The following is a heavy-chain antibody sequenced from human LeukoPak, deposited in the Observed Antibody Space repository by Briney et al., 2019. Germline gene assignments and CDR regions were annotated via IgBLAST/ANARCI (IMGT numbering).Heavy chain of an antibody. Sequence: PGGSLRLSCAASGFTFSSYAMHWVRQAPGKGLEYVSTISSNGGDTYYANSVKGRFTISRDNSKNTLYLQMGSLRAEDMAVYYCARDIYGSGNYPLGIWGQGTMVTVSS. D-gene: IGHD3-10*01. V-gene: IGHV3-64*01. CDR3: ARDIYGSGNYPLGI. CDR1: GFTFSSYA. J-gene: IGHJ3*02. CDR2: ISSNGGDT.